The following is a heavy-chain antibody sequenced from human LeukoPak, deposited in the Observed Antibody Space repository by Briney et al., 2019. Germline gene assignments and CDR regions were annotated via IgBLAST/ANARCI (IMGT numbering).Heavy chain of an antibody. CDR2: ITTKRSNYAT. V-gene: IGHV3-73*01. J-gene: IGHJ4*02. CDR3: TTYRSGHY. D-gene: IGHD6-19*01. Sequence: PGGSLRLSCAASGFTFSDSDIHWVRQASGKGLEWVGRITTKRSNYATAYTASVKGRFTISRHDSENTAYLQMNGLKTEDTALYYCTTYRSGHYWGQGTLVTVSS. CDR1: GFTFSDSD.